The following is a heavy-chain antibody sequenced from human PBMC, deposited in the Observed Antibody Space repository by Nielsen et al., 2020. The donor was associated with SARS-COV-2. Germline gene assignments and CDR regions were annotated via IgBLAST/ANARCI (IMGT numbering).Heavy chain of an antibody. J-gene: IGHJ4*02. D-gene: IGHD5-18*01. CDR3: ARVDTAMVNGY. Sequence: GGSLRLSCAASGFTFSSYSMNWVRQAPGKGLEWVSYISSSSSTIYYADSVKGRFTISRDSAKNSLYLQMNSLRAEDTAVYYCARVDTAMVNGYWGQGTLVTVSS. V-gene: IGHV3-48*04. CDR2: ISSSSSTI. CDR1: GFTFSSYS.